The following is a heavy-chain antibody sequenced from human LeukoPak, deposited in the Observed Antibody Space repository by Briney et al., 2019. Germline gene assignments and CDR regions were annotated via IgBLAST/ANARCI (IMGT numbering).Heavy chain of an antibody. CDR2: IKQDESGK. CDR3: AKEDVEYRFYDY. J-gene: IGHJ4*02. D-gene: IGHD2/OR15-2a*01. CDR1: GFSFSSYW. V-gene: IGHV3-7*01. Sequence: GGSLRLSCEASGFSFSSYWMSWVRLAPGKGPEWVANIKQDESGKYSVDSVKGRFIISRDNSKNTLYLQMNSLRAEDTAMYYCAKEDVEYRFYDYWGQGTLVTVSS.